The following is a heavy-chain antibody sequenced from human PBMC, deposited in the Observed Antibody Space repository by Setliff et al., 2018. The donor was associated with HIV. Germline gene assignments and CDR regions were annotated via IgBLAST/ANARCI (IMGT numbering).Heavy chain of an antibody. CDR1: GYSISDGYY. CDR3: ARSPYSSSWTGVYYYYYGMDV. D-gene: IGHD6-13*01. CDR2: LWHSGIT. Sequence: SETLSLTCAVSGYSISDGYYWAWIRQPPGKGLEWLGSLWHSGITYYNPSLKSRVTISLDTSKNQFSLKLTSVTAADTAVYFCARSPYSSSWTGVYYYYYGMDVWGQGTTVTVSS. V-gene: IGHV4-38-2*01. J-gene: IGHJ6*02.